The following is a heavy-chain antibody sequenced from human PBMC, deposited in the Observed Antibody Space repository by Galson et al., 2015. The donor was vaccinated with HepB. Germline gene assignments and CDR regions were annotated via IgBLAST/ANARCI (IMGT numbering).Heavy chain of an antibody. CDR1: GFSLSTSGVG. J-gene: IGHJ4*02. Sequence: PALVKPTQTLTLTCTFSGFSLSTSGVGVGWIRQPPGKALEWLALIFWDDDKRYSPSLKSRLTITKDTSKNQVVLTMTNMDPVDTATYYCAHRLSSSSGGDFDYWGQGTLVTVSS. V-gene: IGHV2-5*02. CDR3: AHRLSSSSGGDFDY. D-gene: IGHD6-6*01. CDR2: IFWDDDK.